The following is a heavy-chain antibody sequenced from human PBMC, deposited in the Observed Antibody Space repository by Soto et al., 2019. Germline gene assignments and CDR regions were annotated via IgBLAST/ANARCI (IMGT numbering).Heavy chain of an antibody. CDR2: ITDSSDTV. Sequence: GGSLRLSCVASGFSFSNYNMNWVRQAPGKGLEWVSYITDSSDTVHYADSVRGRFTISRDDAKNSLYLQMNSLRDEDTSVYYCARDNGIAGSFDPWGQGTLVTVSS. V-gene: IGHV3-48*02. J-gene: IGHJ5*02. CDR1: GFSFSNYN. D-gene: IGHD6-13*01. CDR3: ARDNGIAGSFDP.